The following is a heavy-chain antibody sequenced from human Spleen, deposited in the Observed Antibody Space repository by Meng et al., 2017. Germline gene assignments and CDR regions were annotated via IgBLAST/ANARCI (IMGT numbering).Heavy chain of an antibody. D-gene: IGHD6-19*01. CDR2: IYSGGST. CDR3: ARGRSGWYVFDY. J-gene: IGHJ4*02. V-gene: IGHV3-66*02. Sequence: GGSLRLSCAASGVTVSSDYMSWVRQAPGKGLDWVSIIYSGGSTYYADSVKGRFTISTDNSKNTLYLQMNSLRAEDTAVYYCARGRSGWYVFDYWGQGTLVTVSS. CDR1: GVTVSSDY.